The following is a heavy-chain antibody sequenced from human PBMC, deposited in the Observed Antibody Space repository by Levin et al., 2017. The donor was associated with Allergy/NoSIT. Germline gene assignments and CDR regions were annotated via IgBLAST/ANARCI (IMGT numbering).Heavy chain of an antibody. Sequence: GGSLRLSCAASGFTFSDHYIDWVRQAPGKGLEWVGRTKHKGQSYTTEYAASVQGRFAISRDDSKNSVTLQMNSLKTEDTAVYYCASPQYGNSVYWGQGTLVTVSS. CDR3: ASPQYGNSVY. V-gene: IGHV3-72*01. CDR1: GFTFSDHY. D-gene: IGHD4-23*01. CDR2: TKHKGQSYTT. J-gene: IGHJ4*02.